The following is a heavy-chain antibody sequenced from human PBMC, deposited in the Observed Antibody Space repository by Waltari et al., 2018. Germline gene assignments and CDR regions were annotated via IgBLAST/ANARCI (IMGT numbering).Heavy chain of an antibody. Sequence: QVQLVESGGGVVQPGKSLRLSCAGSGFGLSSFVIHWVRQAPGKGLEWVAIIWFDGSKIYYADSVKGRFTISRDNSRNTVYLQMNSLRPEDSGVYYCARCPDEYNYYYMEVWGRGTTVSVSS. CDR3: ARCPDEYNYYYMEV. CDR2: IWFDGSKI. CDR1: GFGLSSFV. J-gene: IGHJ6*03. V-gene: IGHV3-33*08.